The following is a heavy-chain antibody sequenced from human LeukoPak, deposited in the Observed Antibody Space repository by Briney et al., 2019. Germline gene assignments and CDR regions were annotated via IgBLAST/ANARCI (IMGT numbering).Heavy chain of an antibody. J-gene: IGHJ4*02. CDR1: GFTFSSYG. V-gene: IGHV3-30*02. D-gene: IGHD6-19*01. Sequence: GGSLRLSCAASGFTFSSYGMHWVRQAPGKGLEWVTFIRYDGSNKYYADSVKGRFTISRDNSKNTLYLQMNSLRAEDTAVYYCAKTYGYSSGWYQMYYFDHWGQGTLVTVSS. CDR3: AKTYGYSSGWYQMYYFDH. CDR2: IRYDGSNK.